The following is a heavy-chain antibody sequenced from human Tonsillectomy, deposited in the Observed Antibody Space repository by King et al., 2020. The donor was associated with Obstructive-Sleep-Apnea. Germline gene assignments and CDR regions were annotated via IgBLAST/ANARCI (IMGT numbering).Heavy chain of an antibody. Sequence: VQLVESGGGLVKPGGSLRLSCAASGFTFSAYSINWVRQAPGKGLEWGSAISSSSTYIYYADSVKGRFTISRDNAKNSLFLQMNSLRPEDTAVYHCVRRLTGSYSFDYWGQGMLVTVSS. D-gene: IGHD1-26*01. CDR3: VRRLTGSYSFDY. J-gene: IGHJ4*02. CDR1: GFTFSAYS. CDR2: ISSSSTYI. V-gene: IGHV3-21*01.